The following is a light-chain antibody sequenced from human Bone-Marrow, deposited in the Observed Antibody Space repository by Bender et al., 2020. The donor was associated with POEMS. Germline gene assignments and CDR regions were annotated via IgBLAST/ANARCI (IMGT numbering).Light chain of an antibody. CDR1: STDVGASKF. J-gene: IGLJ1*01. CDR3: SSYTSSTTYV. CDR2: DVT. V-gene: IGLV2-14*03. Sequence: QSALTQPASVSGSPGQSITISCSGISTDVGASKFVSWYQHHPGKAPKRIIYDVTNRPSGVSPRFSGSKSGNTASLTVSGLQAEDEADYFCSSYTSSTTYVFGTGTKVTVL.